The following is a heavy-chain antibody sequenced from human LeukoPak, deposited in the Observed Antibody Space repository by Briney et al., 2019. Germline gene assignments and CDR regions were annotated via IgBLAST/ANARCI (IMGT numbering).Heavy chain of an antibody. Sequence: PGGSLRLSCAASGFTFSSYAMSWVRQAPGKGLELVSAISGSGGSTYYADSVKGRFTISRDNSKNTLYLQMNSLRAEDTAVYYCAKSGKTWIQLWSLAFDYWGQGTLVTVSS. CDR3: AKSGKTWIQLWSLAFDY. D-gene: IGHD5-18*01. J-gene: IGHJ4*02. CDR1: GFTFSSYA. V-gene: IGHV3-23*01. CDR2: ISGSGGST.